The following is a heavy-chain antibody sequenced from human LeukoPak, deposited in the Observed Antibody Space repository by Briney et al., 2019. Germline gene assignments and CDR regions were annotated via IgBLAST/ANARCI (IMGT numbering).Heavy chain of an antibody. CDR2: FDPEDGET. V-gene: IGHV1-24*01. Sequence: GASVKVSCKVSGYTLTELSMHWVRQAPGKGLEWMGGFDPEDGETIYAQKFQGRVTMTRDMSTSTVYMELSSLRSEDTAVYYCARDRYGSGSRYYYYYYMDVWGKGTTVTVSS. D-gene: IGHD3-10*01. CDR1: GYTLTELS. J-gene: IGHJ6*03. CDR3: ARDRYGSGSRYYYYYYMDV.